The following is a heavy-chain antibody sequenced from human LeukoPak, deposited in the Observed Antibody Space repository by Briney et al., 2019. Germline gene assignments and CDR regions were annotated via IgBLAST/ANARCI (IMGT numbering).Heavy chain of an antibody. Sequence: ASVKVSCKASGYTFTSYGIRWVRQAPGQGLEWMGWISAYNGNTNYAQKLQGRVTMTTDTSTSTTYIELRSLSSDDTAVYYCAREVGYCSSTSCSIYFDRWGRGTLVTVSS. D-gene: IGHD2-2*01. CDR2: ISAYNGNT. CDR1: GYTFTSYG. J-gene: IGHJ2*01. V-gene: IGHV1-18*01. CDR3: AREVGYCSSTSCSIYFDR.